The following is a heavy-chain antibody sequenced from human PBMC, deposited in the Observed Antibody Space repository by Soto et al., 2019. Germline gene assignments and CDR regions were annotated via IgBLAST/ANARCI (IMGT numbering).Heavy chain of an antibody. CDR1: GFTFDDYA. CDR2: ISWNSGSI. V-gene: IGHV3-9*01. D-gene: IGHD6-13*01. J-gene: IGHJ3*02. Sequence: GGSLRLSCAASGFTFDDYAMHWVRQAPGKGLEWVSGISWNSGSIGYADSVKGRFTISRDNAKNSLYLQMNSLRAEDTALYYCAKSEAAAADAFDIWGQGTMVTVSS. CDR3: AKSEAAAADAFDI.